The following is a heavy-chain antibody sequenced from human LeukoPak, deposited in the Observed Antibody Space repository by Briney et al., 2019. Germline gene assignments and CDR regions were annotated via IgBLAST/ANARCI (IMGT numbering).Heavy chain of an antibody. Sequence: PGGSLRLSCAASGFTFSSHWMTWVRQAPGKGPGWVASINKDGSEQYYVDSVKGRFTISRDNAKNSLSLQVSSLRAEDTAVYYCTSGGATSSWYWFFWGQGTLVTVSS. J-gene: IGHJ4*02. CDR3: TSGGATSSWYWFF. V-gene: IGHV3-7*01. CDR1: GFTFSSHW. D-gene: IGHD6-13*01. CDR2: INKDGSEQ.